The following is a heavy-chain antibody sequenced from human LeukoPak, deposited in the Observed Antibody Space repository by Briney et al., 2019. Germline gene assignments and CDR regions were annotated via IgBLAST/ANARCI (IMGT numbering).Heavy chain of an antibody. CDR1: GYTFTGYY. V-gene: IGHV1-46*01. J-gene: IGHJ4*02. Sequence: ASVKVSCKASGYTFTGYYMHWVRQAPGQGLEWMGIINPSGGSTSYAQKFQGRVTMTRDTSTSTVYMELSSLRSEDTAVYYCARAKSDFWSGYSYYFDYWGQGTLVTVSS. D-gene: IGHD3-3*01. CDR3: ARAKSDFWSGYSYYFDY. CDR2: INPSGGST.